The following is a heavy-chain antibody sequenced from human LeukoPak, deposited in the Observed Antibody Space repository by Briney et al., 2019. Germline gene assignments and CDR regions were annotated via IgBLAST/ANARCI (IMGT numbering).Heavy chain of an antibody. Sequence: GGSLRLSCAASGFTFSSYAMSWVRQAPGKGLEWVSAISSSGGSTYYADSVKGRFTISRDNSKNTLYLQMNSLRAEDTAVYYCAKDYSSGYYYFDYWGQGTLVTVSS. V-gene: IGHV3-23*01. CDR3: AKDYSSGYYYFDY. CDR1: GFTFSSYA. J-gene: IGHJ4*02. CDR2: ISSSGGST. D-gene: IGHD3-22*01.